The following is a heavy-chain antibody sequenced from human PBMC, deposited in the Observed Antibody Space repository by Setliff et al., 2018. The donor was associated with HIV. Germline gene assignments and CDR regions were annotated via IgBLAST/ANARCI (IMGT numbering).Heavy chain of an antibody. CDR2: IIPIFGTA. CDR3: VTGGSSGAFDI. J-gene: IGHJ3*02. Sequence: ASVKVSCKAPGGTISNYGISWVRQAPGQGFEWMGGIIPIFGTANYAQKSQGRVTITADESTNTAYMDLSSLRSDDTAVYYCVTGGSSGAFDIWGQGTMVTVSS. D-gene: IGHD6-13*01. CDR1: GGTISNYG. V-gene: IGHV1-69*13.